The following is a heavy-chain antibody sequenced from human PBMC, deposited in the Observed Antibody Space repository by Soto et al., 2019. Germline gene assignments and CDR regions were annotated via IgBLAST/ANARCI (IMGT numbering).Heavy chain of an antibody. CDR2: INHSGST. V-gene: IGHV4-34*01. Sequence: QVQLQQWGAGLLKPSETLSLTCAVYGGSFSGYYWSWIRQPPGKGLEWIGEINHSGSTNYNPSLKSRVTISVDTSKNQFSLKLSSVTAADTAVYYCARKDQRSRGYSGYWGQGTLVTVSS. D-gene: IGHD5-12*01. CDR3: ARKDQRSRGYSGY. CDR1: GGSFSGYY. J-gene: IGHJ4*02.